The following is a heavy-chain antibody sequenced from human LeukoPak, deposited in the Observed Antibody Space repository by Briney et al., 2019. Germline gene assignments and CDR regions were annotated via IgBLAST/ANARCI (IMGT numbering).Heavy chain of an antibody. CDR3: ARHSYYDSSGYYYGFRAGLPAAFDI. Sequence: PSETLSLTCTVSGGSISSYYWSWIRQPPGKGLEWIGYIYNSGSTNYNPSLKSRVTISVDTSKNQFSLKLSSVTAADTAVYYCARHSYYDSSGYYYGFRAGLPAAFDIWGQGRMVGVSS. J-gene: IGHJ3*02. CDR1: GGSISSYY. CDR2: IYNSGST. V-gene: IGHV4-59*08. D-gene: IGHD3-22*01.